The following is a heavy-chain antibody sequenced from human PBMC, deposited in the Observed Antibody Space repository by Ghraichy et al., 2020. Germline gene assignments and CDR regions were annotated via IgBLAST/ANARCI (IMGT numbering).Heavy chain of an antibody. CDR3: STETGLRWIGVLLLGGKRVDY. J-gene: IGHJ4*02. V-gene: IGHV3-15*01. D-gene: IGHD3-10*01. CDR1: GFSVSDAW. Sequence: GGSLRLSCAASGFSVSDAWMTWVRQVPGKGLEWVGRIKSRLAGGTTDYAAPVTGRFSISRDDSQNTLFLQMNSLTTEDTAVYYCSTETGLRWIGVLLLGGKRVDYWGQGALVTVAS. CDR2: IKSRLAGGTT.